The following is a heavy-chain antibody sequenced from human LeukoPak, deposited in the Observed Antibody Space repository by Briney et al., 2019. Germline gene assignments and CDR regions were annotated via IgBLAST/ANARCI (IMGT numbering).Heavy chain of an antibody. J-gene: IGHJ6*02. CDR1: GYTFTSYC. D-gene: IGHD3-3*01. V-gene: IGHV1-18*01. CDR2: ISAYNGNT. Sequence: GASVKVSCKASGYTFTSYCISWVRQAPGQGLEWMGWISAYNGNTNYAQKLQGRVTMTTDTSTSTAYMELRSLRSDDTAVYYCARDLEDFSPPDYYYYGMDVWGQGTTATVSS. CDR3: ARDLEDFSPPDYYYYGMDV.